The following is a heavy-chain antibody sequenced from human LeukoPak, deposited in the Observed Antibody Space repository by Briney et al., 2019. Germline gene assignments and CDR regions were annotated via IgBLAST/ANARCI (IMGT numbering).Heavy chain of an antibody. CDR2: IWYDGSQK. V-gene: IGHV3-33*08. CDR1: GFTFSSYA. CDR3: ARRGYSYGYHY. Sequence: GRSLRLSCAASGFTFSSYAMHWVRQAPGKGLEWVAAIWYDGSQKNYGDSVKGRFTVSRDNSKNTLYLQMNSLRADDTAVYYCARRGYSYGYHYWGQGTLVTVSS. J-gene: IGHJ4*02. D-gene: IGHD5-18*01.